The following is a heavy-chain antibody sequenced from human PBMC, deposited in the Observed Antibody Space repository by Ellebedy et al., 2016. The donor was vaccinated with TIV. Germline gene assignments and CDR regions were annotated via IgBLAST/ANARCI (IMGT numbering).Heavy chain of an antibody. CDR1: GGSFSGYY. D-gene: IGHD3-10*02. CDR3: ARGLVRGVLDY. Sequence: GSLRLXCAVYGGSFSGYYWSWIRQPPGKGLEWIGEINHSGSTNYNPSLKSRVTISVDTSKNQFSLKLSSVTAADTAVYYCARGLVRGVLDYWGQGTLVTVSS. J-gene: IGHJ4*02. CDR2: INHSGST. V-gene: IGHV4-34*01.